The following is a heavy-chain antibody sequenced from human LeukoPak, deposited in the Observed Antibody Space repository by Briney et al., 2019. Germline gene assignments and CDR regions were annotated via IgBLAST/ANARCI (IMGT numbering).Heavy chain of an antibody. V-gene: IGHV3-30-3*01. J-gene: IGHJ4*02. CDR2: ISYDGNHK. Sequence: PGGSLRLSCAASGLSFSSHAMHWVRQSPGKGLEWVAIISYDGNHKNYGDSVKGRFTISRDNFENTLDLQMNSLRSEDTAVYYCAREIWEGAGGSRFDSWGPGTLVTVSS. D-gene: IGHD2-15*01. CDR1: GLSFSSHA. CDR3: AREIWEGAGGSRFDS.